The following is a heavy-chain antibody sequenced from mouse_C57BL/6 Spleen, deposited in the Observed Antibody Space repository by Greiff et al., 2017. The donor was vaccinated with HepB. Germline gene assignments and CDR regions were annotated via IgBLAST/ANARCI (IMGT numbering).Heavy chain of an antibody. CDR2: ISSGGSYT. V-gene: IGHV5-6*01. Sequence: EVKLMESGGDLVKPGGSLKLSCAASGFTFSSYGMSWVRQTPDKRLEWVATISSGGSYTYYPDSVKGRFTISRDNATNTLYLQMSSLKSEDTAMYYCARQNRGAMDYWGQGTSVTVSS. CDR1: GFTFSSYG. CDR3: ARQNRGAMDY. J-gene: IGHJ4*01.